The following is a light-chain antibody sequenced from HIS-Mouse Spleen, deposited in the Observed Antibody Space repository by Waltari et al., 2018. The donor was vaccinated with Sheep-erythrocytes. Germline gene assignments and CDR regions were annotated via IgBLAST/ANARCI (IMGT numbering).Light chain of an antibody. CDR3: QQYGSSRQQTFT. CDR1: QSVSSSY. J-gene: IGKJ3*01. V-gene: IGKV3-20*01. Sequence: EIVLTQSPGTLSLSPGERATLSCRASQSVSSSYLAWYQQKPGQAPRLLIYGASSRATVIPDRFSGSGSGTDFTLTISRLEPEDFAVYYCQQYGSSRQQTFTFGPGTKVDIK. CDR2: GAS.